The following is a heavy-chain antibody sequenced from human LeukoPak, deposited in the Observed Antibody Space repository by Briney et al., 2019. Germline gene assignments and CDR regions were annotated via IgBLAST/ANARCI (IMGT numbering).Heavy chain of an antibody. CDR2: IKQDGSRI. CDR1: GFTFSNYW. J-gene: IGHJ4*02. CDR3: ARWRGSQSEFEY. D-gene: IGHD3-3*01. V-gene: IGHV3-7*01. Sequence: PGGSLRLSCTASGFTFSNYWMSWVRQPPGKGLEFVANIKQDGSRIEYVDSVKGRFTTSRDNAKNSLYLHMIGLRAGDTAVYYCARWRGSQSEFEYWGQGTLVTVSS.